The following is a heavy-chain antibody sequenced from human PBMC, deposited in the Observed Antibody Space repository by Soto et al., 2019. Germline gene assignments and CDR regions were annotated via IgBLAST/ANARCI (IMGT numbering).Heavy chain of an antibody. CDR1: GYTFTRYS. D-gene: IGHD6-19*01. J-gene: IGHJ5*02. V-gene: IGHV1-18*04. Sequence: XSVKVSCKASGYTFTRYSINWVRQAPGQGLEWVGWISNYNGDTKYAQKFQGRVTLTTDTSTTTTYMDLRSLTSDDTAVYFCARGDSTGSPTGWFDPWGQGSLVTVSS. CDR3: ARGDSTGSPTGWFDP. CDR2: ISNYNGDT.